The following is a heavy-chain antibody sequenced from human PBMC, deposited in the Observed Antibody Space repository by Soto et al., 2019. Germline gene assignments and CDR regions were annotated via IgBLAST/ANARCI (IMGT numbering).Heavy chain of an antibody. J-gene: IGHJ6*02. D-gene: IGHD5-12*01. CDR1: GFTFSNAW. V-gene: IGHV3-15*07. CDR2: TKSKTDGGTT. Sequence: GGSLRLSCAASGFTFSNAWMNWDRQAPGKGLEWVGRTKSKTDGGTTDYAAPVKGRFTISRDDSKNTLYLQMNSLKTEDTAVYYCTTAPSVATIRNRAYFHYYGMDVWGQGTTVTVSS. CDR3: TTAPSVATIRNRAYFHYYGMDV.